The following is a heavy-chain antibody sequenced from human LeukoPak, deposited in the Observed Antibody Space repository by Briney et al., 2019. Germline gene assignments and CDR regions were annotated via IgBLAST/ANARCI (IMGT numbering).Heavy chain of an antibody. CDR1: GGSFSGYY. CDR3: ALLYGDYGMDGMDV. V-gene: IGHV4-34*01. J-gene: IGHJ6*02. D-gene: IGHD4-17*01. CDR2: INHSGST. Sequence: SETLSLTCTVSGGSFSGYYWSWIRQPPGKGLEWIGEINHSGSTNYNPSLKSRVTISVDTSKNQFSLKLSSVTAADTAVYYCALLYGDYGMDGMDVWGQGTTVTVSS.